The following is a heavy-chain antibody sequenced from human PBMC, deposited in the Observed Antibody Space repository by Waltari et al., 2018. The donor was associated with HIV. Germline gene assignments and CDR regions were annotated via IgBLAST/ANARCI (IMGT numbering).Heavy chain of an antibody. CDR1: GYPFPSYD. CDR2: MNPNSGNT. D-gene: IGHD3-22*01. CDR3: ARGYYDSSGYYYFDY. Sequence: QVQLVQSGAEVKKPGASVKVSCKASGYPFPSYDITWVRQGTGQGREWMGWMNPNSGNTGYAQKFQGRVTMTRNTSISTAYMELSSLRSEDTAVYYCARGYYDSSGYYYFDYWGQGTLVTVSS. V-gene: IGHV1-8*01. J-gene: IGHJ4*02.